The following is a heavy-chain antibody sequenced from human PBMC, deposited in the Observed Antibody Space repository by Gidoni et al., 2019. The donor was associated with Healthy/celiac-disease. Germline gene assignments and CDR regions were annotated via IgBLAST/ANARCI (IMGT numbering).Heavy chain of an antibody. V-gene: IGHV1-69*02. CDR3: ARGVPYYYGSGGGDFDY. J-gene: IGHJ4*02. D-gene: IGHD3-10*01. CDR1: GGTFSSYT. CDR2: IIPILGIE. Sequence: QVQLVQSGAAVKKPGSSVKVSCKASGGTFSSYTISWVRQAPGQGLEWMGRIIPILGIENDAQKCQGRVTLTADKSTSTAYMELSSLRSEDTAVYYCARGVPYYYGSGGGDFDYWGQGTLVTVSS.